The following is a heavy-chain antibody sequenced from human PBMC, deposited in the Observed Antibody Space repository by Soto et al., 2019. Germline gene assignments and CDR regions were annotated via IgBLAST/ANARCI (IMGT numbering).Heavy chain of an antibody. CDR3: ARDDVVCDGGRCSGVPLHV. CDR1: GFTVSSKY. V-gene: IGHV3-66*01. CDR2: IQCGGPT. J-gene: IGHJ6*01. Sequence: EVQLVESGGGLVQPGGSLRLSCAASGFTVSSKYMSWVRQAPGKGLEWVSLIQCGGPTYYADSVKGRSTISRDTSENTVHLQMDRLRAEDTAVYYCARDDVVCDGGRCSGVPLHVWGKGTTVTVSS. D-gene: IGHD2-15*01.